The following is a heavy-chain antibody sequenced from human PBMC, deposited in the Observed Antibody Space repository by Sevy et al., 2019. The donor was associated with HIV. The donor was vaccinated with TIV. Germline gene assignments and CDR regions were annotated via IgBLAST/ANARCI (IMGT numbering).Heavy chain of an antibody. CDR2: INPSGGST. Sequence: ASVKVSCKASGYTFTSYYMHWVRQAPGQGLEWMGMINPSGGSTSYAQKFQGRVTMTRDTSTSTVYMELSSLRSEDTAVYYCARGGLRYFYGSGSSDSNWFDPWGQGTLVTVSS. J-gene: IGHJ5*02. D-gene: IGHD3-10*01. CDR3: ARGGLRYFYGSGSSDSNWFDP. V-gene: IGHV1-46*01. CDR1: GYTFTSYY.